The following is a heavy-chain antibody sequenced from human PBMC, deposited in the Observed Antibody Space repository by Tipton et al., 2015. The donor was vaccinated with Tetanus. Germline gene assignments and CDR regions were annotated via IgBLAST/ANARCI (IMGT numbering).Heavy chain of an antibody. D-gene: IGHD3-10*01. CDR1: GVSVTTYH. Sequence: TLSLTCNVSGVSVTTYHWSWIRQPPGKGLEWIGYITDTGRTNYSPSLRNRLTISIDTSKTHFSLRLDSVTAVDTAVYYCATDRRGPGEVRGLDNWGQGTLVTVSS. CDR2: ITDTGRT. CDR3: ATDRRGPGEVRGLDN. V-gene: IGHV4-59*02. J-gene: IGHJ4*02.